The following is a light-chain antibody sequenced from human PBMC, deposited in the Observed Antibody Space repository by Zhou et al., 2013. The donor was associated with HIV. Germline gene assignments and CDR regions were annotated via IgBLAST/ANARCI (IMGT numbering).Light chain of an antibody. CDR2: DAS. V-gene: IGKV3-15*01. J-gene: IGKJ2*01. CDR3: QQYDNWPS. CDR1: QSVDTY. Sequence: EILMTQSPVTLSVSPGERATLSCRASQSVDTYLAWYQQRPGQPPRLLIYDASTRATGVPVRFSGSGSGTDFTLTITSLQSEDFAVYYCQQYDNWPSFGQGTKLQIK.